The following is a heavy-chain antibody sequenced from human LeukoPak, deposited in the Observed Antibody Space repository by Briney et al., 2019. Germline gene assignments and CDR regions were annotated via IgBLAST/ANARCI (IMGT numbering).Heavy chain of an antibody. CDR1: GFTFSSYG. Sequence: PGGSLRLSCAASGFTFSSYGMHWVRQAPGKGLEWVAFIRYDGSNKYYADSVKGRFTISRDNSKNTLYLQMNSLRAEDTAVYYCAKETQLWFGELSLDYWGQGTLVTVSS. V-gene: IGHV3-30*02. CDR3: AKETQLWFGELSLDY. J-gene: IGHJ4*02. CDR2: IRYDGSNK. D-gene: IGHD3-10*01.